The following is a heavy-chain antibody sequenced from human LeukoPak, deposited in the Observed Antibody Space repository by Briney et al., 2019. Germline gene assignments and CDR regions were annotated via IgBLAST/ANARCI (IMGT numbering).Heavy chain of an antibody. Sequence: GGSLRLSCAASGFTFDDYAMHWVRQAPGKGLEWVSGISWNSGSIGYADSVKGRFTISRDNAKNSLYLQMNSLRAEDTALYYCAKDVQSYHLFPDYWGQGTLATVSP. D-gene: IGHD2-2*01. CDR2: ISWNSGSI. CDR3: AKDVQSYHLFPDY. J-gene: IGHJ4*02. CDR1: GFTFDDYA. V-gene: IGHV3-9*01.